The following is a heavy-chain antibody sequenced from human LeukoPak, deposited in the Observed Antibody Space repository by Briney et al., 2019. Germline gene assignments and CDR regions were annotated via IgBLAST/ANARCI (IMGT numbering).Heavy chain of an antibody. V-gene: IGHV3-30-3*01. D-gene: IGHD3-9*01. Sequence: PGGSLRLSCAASGFTFSSYAMHWVRQAPGKGLEWVAVISYDGSNKYYADSVKGRFTISRDNSKNTLYLQMNSLRAEDTAVYYCASLSYYDILTGYYWIDYYYGMDVWGQGTTVT. CDR1: GFTFSSYA. J-gene: IGHJ6*02. CDR3: ASLSYYDILTGYYWIDYYYGMDV. CDR2: ISYDGSNK.